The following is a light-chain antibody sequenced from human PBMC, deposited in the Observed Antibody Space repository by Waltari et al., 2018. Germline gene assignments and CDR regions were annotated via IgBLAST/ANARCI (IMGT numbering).Light chain of an antibody. Sequence: QPPSASGTPGQRVTISCSGSRSNIGSNYVYWYQQLPGTAPKLLIYRNNQRPSGVPDRFSGSKSGTSASLAISGLRSEDEADYYCAAWDDSLSGRVFGGGTKLTVL. CDR2: RNN. V-gene: IGLV1-47*01. CDR3: AAWDDSLSGRV. J-gene: IGLJ3*02. CDR1: RSNIGSNY.